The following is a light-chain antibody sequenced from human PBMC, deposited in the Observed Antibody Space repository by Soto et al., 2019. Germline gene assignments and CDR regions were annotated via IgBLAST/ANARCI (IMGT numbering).Light chain of an antibody. V-gene: IGKV3-11*01. J-gene: IGKJ2*01. CDR2: DAS. Sequence: EIALTQSPGTLSLSPGERATLSCRASQSVSTYLAWYQQKPGQAPRLLIYDASSRATGVPARFSGSGSGTDFTLTISGLEPEDFAVYYCQVRSNWYTFGQGTKLEIK. CDR1: QSVSTY. CDR3: QVRSNWYT.